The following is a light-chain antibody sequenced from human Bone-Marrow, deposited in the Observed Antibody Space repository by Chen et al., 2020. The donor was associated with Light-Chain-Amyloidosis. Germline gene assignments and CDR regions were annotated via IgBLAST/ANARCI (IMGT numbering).Light chain of an antibody. CDR3: QQYYSTPYT. CDR2: WAS. CDR1: ESLLYRSNNKKY. Sequence: DIVMTQSPDSLAVSLGERATINCKSSESLLYRSNNKKYLGWYQQKPGQSPKLLMYWASTRESGVPDRFSGSGSGTDFTRTISSLQAEDVAVYYCQQYYSTPYTFGQGTKLEIQ. V-gene: IGKV4-1*01. J-gene: IGKJ2*01.